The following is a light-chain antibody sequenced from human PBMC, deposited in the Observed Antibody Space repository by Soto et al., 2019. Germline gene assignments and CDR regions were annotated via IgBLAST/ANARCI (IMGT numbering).Light chain of an antibody. CDR1: SSNIGAGYD. Sequence: QSVLTQPPSVSGAPGQRVTISCTGSSSNIGAGYDVHWYQQLPGIAPKLLIYGNNNRPSEVPDRFSGSKSDTSASLAITGLQAEDEADYYCQSYDSSLTVHVIFGGGTKLTVL. J-gene: IGLJ2*01. V-gene: IGLV1-40*01. CDR3: QSYDSSLTVHVI. CDR2: GNN.